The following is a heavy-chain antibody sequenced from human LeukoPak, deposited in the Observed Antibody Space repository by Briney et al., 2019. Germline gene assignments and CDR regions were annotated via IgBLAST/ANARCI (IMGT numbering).Heavy chain of an antibody. Sequence: GRSLRLSCAASGFTLSSYGMHWVRQAPGKGLDWVAVIWYDGSNKYYADSVKGRFTISRDNSKNTLYLQMNSLRAEDTAVYYCAKGGSYSSSWLDYWGQGTLVTVSS. V-gene: IGHV3-33*06. J-gene: IGHJ4*02. D-gene: IGHD6-13*01. CDR1: GFTLSSYG. CDR3: AKGGSYSSSWLDY. CDR2: IWYDGSNK.